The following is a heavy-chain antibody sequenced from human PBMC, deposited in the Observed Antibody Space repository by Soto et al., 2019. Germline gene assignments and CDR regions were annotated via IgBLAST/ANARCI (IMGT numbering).Heavy chain of an antibody. CDR1: GYSFTDYH. CDR2: MSPNSGNT. V-gene: IGHV1-8*02. Sequence: ASVKVSCKASGYSFTDYHIHWVRQATGQGLEWMGWMSPNSGNTGFAQKFQGRVTMTRDTSISTAYMELSSLRSEDTAVYYCARQWELSGYYYGMDVWGQGTTVTVSS. D-gene: IGHD1-26*01. CDR3: ARQWELSGYYYGMDV. J-gene: IGHJ6*02.